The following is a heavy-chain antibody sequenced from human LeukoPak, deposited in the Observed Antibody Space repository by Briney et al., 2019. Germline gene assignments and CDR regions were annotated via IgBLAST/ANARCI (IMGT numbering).Heavy chain of an antibody. CDR1: GGTFSSYA. D-gene: IGHD2-15*01. J-gene: IGHJ4*02. CDR3: ARDDCSGGSCYSDY. V-gene: IGHV1-69*05. CDR2: IIPIFGTA. Sequence: GASVKVSCKASGGTFSSYAISWVRQAPGQGLEWMGRIIPIFGTANYAQKFQGRVTITTDESTSTAYMELSSLRSEDTAVYYSARDDCSGGSCYSDYWGQGTLVTVSS.